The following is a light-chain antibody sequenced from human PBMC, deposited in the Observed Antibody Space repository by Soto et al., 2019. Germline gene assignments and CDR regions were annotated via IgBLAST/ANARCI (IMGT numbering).Light chain of an antibody. Sequence: EIVFTQSPATLSLSPGERATLSCRASQSVSSYLAWYQQKPGQAPRLLIYDASNRATGIPARFSGSGSGTDFTLTISSLEPEDFAVYYCQQRTNWPPVFGQGTKVEIK. CDR2: DAS. V-gene: IGKV3-11*01. J-gene: IGKJ1*01. CDR3: QQRTNWPPV. CDR1: QSVSSY.